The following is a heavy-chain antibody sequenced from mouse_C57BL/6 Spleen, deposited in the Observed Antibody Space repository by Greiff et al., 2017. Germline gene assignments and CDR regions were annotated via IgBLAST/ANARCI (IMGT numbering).Heavy chain of an antibody. CDR1: GYSITSGYY. D-gene: IGHD3-2*02. Sequence: EVQLQQSGPGLVKPSQSLSLTCSVTGYSITSGYYWNWIRQFPGNKLEWMGYISYDGSNNYNPSLKNRISITRDTSKNQFFLKLNSVTTEDTATYYCARDTAQAPFDYWGQGTTLTVSS. CDR2: ISYDGSN. V-gene: IGHV3-6*01. CDR3: ARDTAQAPFDY. J-gene: IGHJ2*01.